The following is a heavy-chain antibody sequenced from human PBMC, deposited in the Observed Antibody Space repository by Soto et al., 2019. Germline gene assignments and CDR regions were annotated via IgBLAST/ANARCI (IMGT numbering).Heavy chain of an antibody. D-gene: IGHD1-26*01. Sequence: GASVKVSCKVSGYTLTELSMHWVRQAPGQGLEWMGGIIPRSATSNYAQKFQGRVTITADESTSTAYMELSSLRSEDTAVYYCARDDSGYSGSHYIDYFNFWGQGTLVTVYS. CDR3: ARDDSGYSGSHYIDYFNF. CDR1: GYTLTELS. CDR2: IIPRSATS. J-gene: IGHJ4*02. V-gene: IGHV1-69*13.